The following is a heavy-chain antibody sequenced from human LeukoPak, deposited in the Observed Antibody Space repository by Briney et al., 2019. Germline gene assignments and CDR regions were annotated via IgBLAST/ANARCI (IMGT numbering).Heavy chain of an antibody. CDR2: IYTSGST. J-gene: IGHJ4*02. CDR3: ARAMYSSSYYFDY. Sequence: SETLSLTCTVSGNSISSGDYYWSWIRQPAGKGLEWIGRIYTSGSTTYNPSLKSRVTISGDTSENQFSLRLSSVTAADTAVYYCARAMYSSSYYFDYWGQGTLVTVSS. D-gene: IGHD6-6*01. CDR1: GNSISSGDYY. V-gene: IGHV4-61*02.